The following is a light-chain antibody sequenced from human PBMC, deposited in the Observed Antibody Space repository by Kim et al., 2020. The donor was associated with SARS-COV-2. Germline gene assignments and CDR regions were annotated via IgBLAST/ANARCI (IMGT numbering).Light chain of an antibody. CDR1: QRVVSSANNRKY. CDR3: QQYYTTPIT. J-gene: IGKJ5*01. CDR2: GAP. Sequence: ATITCKSGQRVVSSANNRKYIRGPQQKRGQPPRLLIYGAPPRKSGVTDRFGGSVSGTDFTLTLSSVEAEDVAVYYCQQYYTTPITFGQGTRLEIK. V-gene: IGKV4-1*01.